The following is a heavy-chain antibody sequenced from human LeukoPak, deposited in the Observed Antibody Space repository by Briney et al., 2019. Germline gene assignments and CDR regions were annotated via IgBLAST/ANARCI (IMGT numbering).Heavy chain of an antibody. CDR2: IFYSGST. J-gene: IGHJ5*02. CDR1: GGSISTSNYY. CDR3: ARGHRRYNWNDGGPRNNWFDP. V-gene: IGHV4-39*07. D-gene: IGHD1-1*01. Sequence: SETLSLTCTVSGGSISTSNYYWGWIRQPPGKGLEWIGNIFYSGSTYYSPSHRSRVTISLDTSKNQFSLKLSSVTAADTAVYYCARGHRRYNWNDGGPRNNWFDPWGQGTLVTVSS.